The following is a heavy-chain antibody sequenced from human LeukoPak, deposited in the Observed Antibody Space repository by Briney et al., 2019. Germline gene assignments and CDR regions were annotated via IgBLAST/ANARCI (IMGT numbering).Heavy chain of an antibody. CDR2: IYTSGST. CDR3: ARTIVGATPAYYFDY. D-gene: IGHD1-26*01. V-gene: IGHV4-4*07. Sequence: PSETLSLTCTVSGGSISSYYWSWIRQPAGKGLEWIGRIYTSGSTNYNPSLKSRVTMSVDTSKNQFSLKLSSVTAADTAVYYCARTIVGATPAYYFDYWGQGTLVTVSS. CDR1: GGSISSYY. J-gene: IGHJ4*02.